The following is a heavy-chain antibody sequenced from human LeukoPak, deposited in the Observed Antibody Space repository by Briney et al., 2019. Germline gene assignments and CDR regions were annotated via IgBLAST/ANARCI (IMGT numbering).Heavy chain of an antibody. Sequence: TSETLSLTCTVSGYSISSGYYWGWIRQPPGKGLEWIGSIYHSGSTYYNPSLKSRVTISVDTSKNQFSLKLSSVTAADTAVYYCARDSAAAGFDYWGQGTLVTVSS. D-gene: IGHD6-13*01. CDR1: GYSISSGYY. V-gene: IGHV4-38-2*02. J-gene: IGHJ4*02. CDR2: IYHSGST. CDR3: ARDSAAAGFDY.